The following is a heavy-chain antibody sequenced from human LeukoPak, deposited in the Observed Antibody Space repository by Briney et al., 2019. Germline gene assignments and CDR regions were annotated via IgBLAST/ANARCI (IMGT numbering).Heavy chain of an antibody. Sequence: SETLSLTCTVSGGSISSYYWNWIRQPPGKGLEWIGYISYSGTPYYNPSLKSRVTISVDPSKNQLSLSLSSVTAADTAVCYCARVFVDYGDYFLDYWGQGTLVTVSS. CDR1: GGSISSYY. J-gene: IGHJ4*02. CDR2: ISYSGTP. V-gene: IGHV4-59*01. D-gene: IGHD4-17*01. CDR3: ARVFVDYGDYFLDY.